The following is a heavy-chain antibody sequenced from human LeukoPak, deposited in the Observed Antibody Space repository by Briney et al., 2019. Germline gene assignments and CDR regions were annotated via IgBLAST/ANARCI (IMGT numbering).Heavy chain of an antibody. V-gene: IGHV1-24*01. CDR3: ATGYSSSWTEYYFDY. Sequence: ASVKVSCKVSGYTLTELSMHWVRQAPGKGLEWMGGFDPEDGETIYAQKFQGRVTMTEDTSTDTAYMELSSLRSADTAVYYCATGYSSSWTEYYFDYWGQGTLVTVSS. CDR1: GYTLTELS. D-gene: IGHD6-13*01. CDR2: FDPEDGET. J-gene: IGHJ4*02.